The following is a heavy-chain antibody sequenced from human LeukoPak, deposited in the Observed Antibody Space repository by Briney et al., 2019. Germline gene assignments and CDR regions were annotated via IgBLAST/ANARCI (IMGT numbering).Heavy chain of an antibody. CDR2: ISSSSSYI. D-gene: IGHD1-1*01. Sequence: PGGSLRLSCAASGFTFSSYSMNWVRQAPGKGLEWVSSISSSSSYIYYADSVKGRFTISRDNAKDSLYLQMNSLRAEDTAVYYCARDHWNEPFDYWGQGTLVTVSS. V-gene: IGHV3-21*01. CDR3: ARDHWNEPFDY. CDR1: GFTFSSYS. J-gene: IGHJ4*02.